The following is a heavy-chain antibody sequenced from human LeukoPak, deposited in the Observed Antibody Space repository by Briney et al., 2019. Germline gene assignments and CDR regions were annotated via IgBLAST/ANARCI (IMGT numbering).Heavy chain of an antibody. Sequence: EASVKVSCKASGYTFTSYGISWVRQAPGQGLEWMGWISAYNGNTNYAQKLQGRVTMTTDTSTSTAYMELRSLRSDDTAVYYCAKFGSSSLSYYYYYYMDVWGKGTTVTVSS. V-gene: IGHV1-18*01. CDR3: AKFGSSSLSYYYYYYMDV. D-gene: IGHD6-6*01. CDR1: GYTFTSYG. CDR2: ISAYNGNT. J-gene: IGHJ6*03.